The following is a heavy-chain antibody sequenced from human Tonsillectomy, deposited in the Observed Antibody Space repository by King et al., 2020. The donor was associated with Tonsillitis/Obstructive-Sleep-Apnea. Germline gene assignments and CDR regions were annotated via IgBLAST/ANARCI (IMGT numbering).Heavy chain of an antibody. J-gene: IGHJ4*02. CDR3: ARDPPYYDFWSGSHGTSQYLDW. Sequence: QLVQSGAEVRRPGASVKVSCKASGYTFTSYGISWGRQAPGQGLEWMGWISAYNDNTKYAQKFQGRVTMTIDTSTSTAYMGLRSLRSDDTAVYYCARDPPYYDFWSGSHGTSQYLDWWGQGTLVTLSS. CDR1: GYTFTSYG. D-gene: IGHD3-3*01. V-gene: IGHV1-18*01. CDR2: ISAYNDNT.